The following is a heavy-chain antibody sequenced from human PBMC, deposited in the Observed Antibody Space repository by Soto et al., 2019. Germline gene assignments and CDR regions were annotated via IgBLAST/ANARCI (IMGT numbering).Heavy chain of an antibody. Sequence: SETLSLTCAVNGGSFSGPYWSWIRQPPGKGLEWIGEINHSGYTNYNPSLKSRVTISIDTSKNQFSLKLNSVTAADTAVYYCAKAPPGSASGYWFDPWGQGTLVTVSS. J-gene: IGHJ5*02. CDR1: GGSFSGPY. CDR2: INHSGYT. D-gene: IGHD6-13*01. CDR3: AKAPPGSASGYWFDP. V-gene: IGHV4-34*01.